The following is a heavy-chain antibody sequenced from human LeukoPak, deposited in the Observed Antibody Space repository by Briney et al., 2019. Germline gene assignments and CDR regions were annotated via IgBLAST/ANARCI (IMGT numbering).Heavy chain of an antibody. CDR3: AREPTYTNSWYTTCDY. J-gene: IGHJ4*02. CDR2: ISSSSGST. CDR1: GFTFSSYA. Sequence: PGGSLRLSCAASGFTFSSYAMSWVRQAPGKGLEWVSDISSSSGSTYYADSVKGRFTISRDNSKNTLYLQMSSLRAEDTAVYYCAREPTYTNSWYTTCDYWGQGTLVTVSS. D-gene: IGHD6-19*01. V-gene: IGHV3-23*01.